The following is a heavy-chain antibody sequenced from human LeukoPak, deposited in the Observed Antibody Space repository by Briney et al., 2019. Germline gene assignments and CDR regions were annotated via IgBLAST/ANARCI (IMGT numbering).Heavy chain of an antibody. J-gene: IGHJ4*01. CDR1: DGSINTYF. CDR3: ATGGYSAWCDY. V-gene: IGHV4-4*07. CDR2: IDSSGTT. D-gene: IGHD6-19*01. Sequence: SETLSLTCSVSDGSINTYFRSWIRQPAGKGLEWIGRIDSSGTTSLNPSLKSRVTISQDKSKKQFSLKLSSVTAADTAVYYCATGGYSAWCDYWGHGTQVIVSS.